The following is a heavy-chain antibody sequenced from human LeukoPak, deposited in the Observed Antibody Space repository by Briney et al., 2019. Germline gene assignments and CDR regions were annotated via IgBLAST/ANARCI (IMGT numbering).Heavy chain of an antibody. D-gene: IGHD5-18*01. Sequence: GGSLRLSCAASGFTFSSYAMSWVRQAPGKGLEWVSVIYSGGSTYYADSVKGRFTISRDNSKNTLYLQMNSLRAEDTAVYYCARITRGYSYGPHSLDYWGQGTLVTVSS. CDR3: ARITRGYSYGPHSLDY. J-gene: IGHJ4*02. CDR2: IYSGGST. V-gene: IGHV3-66*02. CDR1: GFTFSSYA.